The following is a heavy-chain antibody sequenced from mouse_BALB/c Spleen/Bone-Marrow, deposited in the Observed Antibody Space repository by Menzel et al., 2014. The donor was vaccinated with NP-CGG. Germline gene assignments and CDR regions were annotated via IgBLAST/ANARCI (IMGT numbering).Heavy chain of an antibody. V-gene: IGHV1-22*01. CDR2: FNPNNGGT. CDR1: GYSFTDYT. Sequence: VHLQQPGRELVKPGSSVKMSCKTSGYSFTDYTIHWVKQSHGKSLEWIGDFNPNNGGTDYNQKFQDKATLTVDKSSRTAFMEFRSLTFEDSAVYYCARARWYDYWGQGTTLTVSS. CDR3: ARARWYDY. J-gene: IGHJ2*01. D-gene: IGHD1-1*02.